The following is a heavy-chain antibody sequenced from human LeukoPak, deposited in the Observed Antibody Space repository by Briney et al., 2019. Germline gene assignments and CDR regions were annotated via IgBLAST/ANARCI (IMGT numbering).Heavy chain of an antibody. V-gene: IGHV4-34*01. Sequence: SETLSLTCAVYGGSFSGYYWSWIRQPPGKGLEWIGEINHSGSTNYNPSLKSRVTISVDTSKNQFSLKPSSVTAADTAVYYCARRSGDGYNFVLYYFDYWGQGTLVTVSS. CDR1: GGSFSGYY. CDR3: ARRSGDGYNFVLYYFDY. J-gene: IGHJ4*02. D-gene: IGHD5-24*01. CDR2: INHSGST.